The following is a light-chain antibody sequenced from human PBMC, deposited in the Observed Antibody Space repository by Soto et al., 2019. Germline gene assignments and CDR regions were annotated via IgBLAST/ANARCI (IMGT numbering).Light chain of an antibody. J-gene: IGKJ1*01. CDR1: QSIGSW. V-gene: IGKV1-5*01. CDR2: DAS. CDR3: QQYNSDSWT. Sequence: DIQMTQSPSTLSASVGDRVTITCRASQSIGSWVAWYQQKPGKAPNLLIYDASILETGVPSTFSGSGSGTEFTLTISRLQPDDFATYYCQQYNSDSWTFGQGTKVDIK.